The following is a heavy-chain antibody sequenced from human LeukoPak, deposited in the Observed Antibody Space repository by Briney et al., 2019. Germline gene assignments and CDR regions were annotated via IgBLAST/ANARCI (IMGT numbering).Heavy chain of an antibody. V-gene: IGHV4-34*01. CDR2: VNDSGSS. D-gene: IGHD5-12*01. J-gene: IGHJ6*03. CDR1: GESFSGYY. Sequence: SETLSLTCAVYGESFSGYYWTWIRQPPGKGLEWIGEVNDSGSSSYYPSLKRRVTMSIETSKSQCSLRGTSVTAADTAVYYCARAIVPATAGYFSYMDVWGKGTTVTVSS. CDR3: ARAIVPATAGYFSYMDV.